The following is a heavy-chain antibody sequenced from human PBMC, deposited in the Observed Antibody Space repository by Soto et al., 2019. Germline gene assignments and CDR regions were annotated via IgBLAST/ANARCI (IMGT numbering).Heavy chain of an antibody. CDR1: GFTFSNYG. J-gene: IGHJ4*02. CDR2: IDGIGSST. Sequence: VQLLESGGGLVQPGRSLRLSCAASGFTFSNYGMKWVRQAPGKGLEWVSGIDGIGSSTYYADSVKGRFTISRDNSKNTLFLQINSLRAEDTALYYCPGGLDYWGQGTLVTVSS. CDR3: PGGLDY. V-gene: IGHV3-23*01. D-gene: IGHD2-15*01.